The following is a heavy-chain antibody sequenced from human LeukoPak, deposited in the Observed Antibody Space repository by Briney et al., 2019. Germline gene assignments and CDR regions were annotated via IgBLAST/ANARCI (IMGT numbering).Heavy chain of an antibody. D-gene: IGHD5-12*01. CDR1: GFTFSNYE. Sequence: GGSLRLSCAASGFTFSNYEMNCVRQAPGKGLEWVSYIISSGRTLYYANSVKGLFTISRDNAKNSLYLQMNSLRAEDTAVYYCARDGSGYGHDAFDIWGQGTMVTVSS. J-gene: IGHJ3*02. CDR3: ARDGSGYGHDAFDI. CDR2: IISSGRTL. V-gene: IGHV3-48*03.